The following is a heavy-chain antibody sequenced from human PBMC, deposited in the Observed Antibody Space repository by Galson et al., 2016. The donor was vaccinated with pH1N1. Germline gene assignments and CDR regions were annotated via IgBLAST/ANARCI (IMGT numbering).Heavy chain of an antibody. J-gene: IGHJ4*02. D-gene: IGHD3-3*01. Sequence: SLRLSCAASGFTFGAHTMNWVRQAPGKGLEWVAFIRYDGSNKYYADSVKGRSTISRDNSKNTVFLQMNSLRTEDTAVYYCASDFDFWSAYYNTIDYWGQGTLVTVSS. V-gene: IGHV3-30*02. CDR2: IRYDGSNK. CDR1: GFTFGAHT. CDR3: ASDFDFWSAYYNTIDY.